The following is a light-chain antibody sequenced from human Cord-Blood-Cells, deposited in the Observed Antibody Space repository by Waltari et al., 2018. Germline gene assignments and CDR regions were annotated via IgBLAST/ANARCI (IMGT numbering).Light chain of an antibody. V-gene: IGKV1-39*01. CDR1: QSISSY. CDR2: AAS. J-gene: IGKJ1*01. CDR3: QQSDSTPGT. Sequence: DIHMTQSTFSLSASVGDRVTITCRASQSISSYLNWYQQKPGKAPTLLLYAASSLQSGVPSRFSGSGSGTDFTLTISSLQPEDFETYYCQQSDSTPGTFGEGTKVEIK.